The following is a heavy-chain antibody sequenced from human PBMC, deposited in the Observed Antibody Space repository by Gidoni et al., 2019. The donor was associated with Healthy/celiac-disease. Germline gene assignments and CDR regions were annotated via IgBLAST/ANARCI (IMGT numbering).Heavy chain of an antibody. Sequence: QVQLVQSGAEVKTPGASEKVSCKASGYTFTSYYMHWVRQAPGQGLEWMELINPSGGSTSYAQKFQGRVTMTRDTSTSTVYMELISLRSEDTAVYYCARDVTEYSSGWYFDYWGQGTLVTVSS. D-gene: IGHD6-19*01. V-gene: IGHV1-46*01. CDR1: GYTFTSYY. CDR2: INPSGGST. J-gene: IGHJ4*02. CDR3: ARDVTEYSSGWYFDY.